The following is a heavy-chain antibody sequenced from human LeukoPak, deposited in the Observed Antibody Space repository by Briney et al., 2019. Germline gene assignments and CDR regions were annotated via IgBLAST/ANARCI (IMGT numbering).Heavy chain of an antibody. J-gene: IGHJ4*02. Sequence: GGSLRLSCAASGFTFSSYAMSWVRQAPGKGLEWVSAISGSGGSTYYADSVKGRFTISRDNSKNTLYLQMNSLRAEDTAVYYCAKGGPSYGDRRDRTDYWGQGTLVTVSS. CDR3: AKGGPSYGDRRDRTDY. D-gene: IGHD4-17*01. CDR2: ISGSGGST. V-gene: IGHV3-23*01. CDR1: GFTFSSYA.